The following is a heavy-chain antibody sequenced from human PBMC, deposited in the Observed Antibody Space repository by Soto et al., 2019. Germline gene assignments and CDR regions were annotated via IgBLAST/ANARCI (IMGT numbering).Heavy chain of an antibody. Sequence: EVQLVESGGGLVQPGRSLRLSCAASGFTFDDYAMHWVRQAPGKGLEWVSGISWNSGSIGYADSVKGRFTISRDNAKNSLYLQMNSQRAEDTALYYCAKADCSSTSCYGLLGANDAFDIWGQGTMVTVSS. CDR2: ISWNSGSI. D-gene: IGHD2-2*01. J-gene: IGHJ3*02. CDR1: GFTFDDYA. CDR3: AKADCSSTSCYGLLGANDAFDI. V-gene: IGHV3-9*01.